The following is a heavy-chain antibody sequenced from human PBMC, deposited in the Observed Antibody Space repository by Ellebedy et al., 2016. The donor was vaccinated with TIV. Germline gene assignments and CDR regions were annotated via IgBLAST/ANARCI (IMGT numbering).Heavy chain of an antibody. D-gene: IGHD2-21*02. Sequence: SETLSLXXTVSGGSISSSSYYWGWIRQPPGKGLEWIGSIYYSGSTYYNPSLKSRVTISVDTSKNQFSLKLSSVTAADTAVYYCARAPRGGGDCYPFDYWGQGTLVTVSS. CDR2: IYYSGST. J-gene: IGHJ4*02. CDR3: ARAPRGGGDCYPFDY. V-gene: IGHV4-39*01. CDR1: GGSISSSSYY.